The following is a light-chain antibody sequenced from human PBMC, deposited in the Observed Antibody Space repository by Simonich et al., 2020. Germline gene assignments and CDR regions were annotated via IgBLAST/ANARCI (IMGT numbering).Light chain of an antibody. V-gene: IGKV1-NL1*01. CDR3: QKYNSAPRT. CDR2: AAS. CDR1: QGISNS. J-gene: IGKJ1*01. Sequence: DIQMTQSPSSLSASVGDRVTITCRASQGISNSLAWYQQKPGKAPKLLLYAASRLESGVPSRFSGSGSGTEFTLTISSLQPEDVATYYCQKYNSAPRTFGQGTKVEIK.